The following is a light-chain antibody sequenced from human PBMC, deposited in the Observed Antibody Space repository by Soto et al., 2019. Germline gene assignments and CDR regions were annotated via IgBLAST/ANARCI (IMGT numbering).Light chain of an antibody. CDR3: QQYNNWPAR. J-gene: IGKJ2*01. CDR1: QSVGSN. CDR2: GAS. V-gene: IGKV3-15*01. Sequence: EIVMTQSPATLSVSPGERATLSCRASQSVGSNLAWYQQKPGQAPRLLIYGASTRATGIPARFSGSGSGTEFTLTISSLQSEDFAVYYCQQYNNWPARFGQGTKLEIK.